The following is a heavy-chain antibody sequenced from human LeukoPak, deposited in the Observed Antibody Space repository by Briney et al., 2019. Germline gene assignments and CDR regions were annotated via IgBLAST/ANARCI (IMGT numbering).Heavy chain of an antibody. D-gene: IGHD5-12*01. Sequence: EASVKVSCKASGYTFTSYGISWVRQAPGQGLEWMGWISAYNGNTNYAQKLQGRVTMTTDTSTSTAYMELRSLRSDDTAVYYFARDSVSVRYSGYDGVDYWGQGTLVTVSS. CDR3: ARDSVSVRYSGYDGVDY. CDR1: GYTFTSYG. V-gene: IGHV1-18*01. J-gene: IGHJ4*02. CDR2: ISAYNGNT.